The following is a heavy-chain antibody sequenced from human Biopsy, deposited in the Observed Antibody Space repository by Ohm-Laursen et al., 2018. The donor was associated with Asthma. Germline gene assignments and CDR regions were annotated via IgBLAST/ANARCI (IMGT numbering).Heavy chain of an antibody. J-gene: IGHJ6*02. CDR1: GGTFSNFA. Sequence: SVKVSCKAPGGTFSNFAISWVRQAPGQGLEWLGGIMTVFGTTNYAQKFQGRVTITADESTSTAYMEVTSLRSEDTAIYYCARRQVGYSSGWSLLLKKIYYSGMDVWGQGTTVIVSS. CDR3: ARRQVGYSSGWSLLLKKIYYSGMDV. CDR2: IMTVFGTT. V-gene: IGHV1-69*13. D-gene: IGHD6-19*01.